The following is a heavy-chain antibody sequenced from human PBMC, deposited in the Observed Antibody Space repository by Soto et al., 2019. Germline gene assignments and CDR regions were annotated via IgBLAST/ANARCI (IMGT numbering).Heavy chain of an antibody. CDR1: GGTFNNYP. V-gene: IGHV1-69*13. Sequence: SVKVSCKAPGGTFNNYPITWVRQAPGQGLEWMGGSIPIFGTANYAQKFQGRVTTSVDESTSTAYMELSSLRSEDTAVYYCARGRGYSGDDHYYYFDMDVWGQGTTVTVSS. J-gene: IGHJ6*02. CDR3: ARGRGYSGDDHYYYFDMDV. CDR2: SIPIFGTA. D-gene: IGHD5-12*01.